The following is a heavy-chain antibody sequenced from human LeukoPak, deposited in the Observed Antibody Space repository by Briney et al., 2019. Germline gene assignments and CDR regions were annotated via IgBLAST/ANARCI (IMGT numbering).Heavy chain of an antibody. CDR2: ISSSGSKT. D-gene: IGHD5-24*01. Sequence: GGSLRLSCAASGFTFSSYNMGWVRQAPGKGLEWVSSISSSGSKTHYADSVKGRFTISRDNAKNSLYLQLNSLRAEDTAVYYCATVREPRYFDSWGQGTLVTVSS. J-gene: IGHJ4*02. CDR3: ATVREPRYFDS. CDR1: GFTFSSYN. V-gene: IGHV3-21*01.